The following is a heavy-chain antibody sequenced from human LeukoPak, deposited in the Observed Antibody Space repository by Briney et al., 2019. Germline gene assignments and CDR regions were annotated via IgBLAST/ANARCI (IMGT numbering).Heavy chain of an antibody. CDR2: GYYSGIT. CDR1: GGSISSHF. V-gene: IGHV4-59*11. CDR3: ARYIAVATSSYYYYMDV. D-gene: IGHD6-19*01. Sequence: SETLSLTCTVSGGSISSHFWSWNRQPPGKGLEWIGYGYYSGITNYNPSLKSRVTISVDTSKNQFSLKLSSVTAADTAVYYCARYIAVATSSYYYYMDVWGKGTTVIVSS. J-gene: IGHJ6*03.